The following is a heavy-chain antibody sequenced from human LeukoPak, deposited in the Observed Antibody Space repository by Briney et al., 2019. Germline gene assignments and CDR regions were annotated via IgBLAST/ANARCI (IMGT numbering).Heavy chain of an antibody. J-gene: IGHJ4*02. CDR1: GFTFSSYE. CDR2: ISSSGSTI. CDR3: ARVPLAVVDTAMVGDY. V-gene: IGHV3-48*03. D-gene: IGHD5-18*01. Sequence: GGSLRLSCAASGFTFSSYEMNWVRQAPGKGLEWVSYISSSGSTIYYADSVMGRFTISRDNAKNSLYLQMNSLRAEDTAVYYCARVPLAVVDTAMVGDYWGQGTLVTVSS.